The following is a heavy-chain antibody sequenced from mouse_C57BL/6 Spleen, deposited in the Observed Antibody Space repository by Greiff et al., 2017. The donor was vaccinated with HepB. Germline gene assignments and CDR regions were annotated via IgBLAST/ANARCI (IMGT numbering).Heavy chain of an antibody. Sequence: EVMLVDSGGGLVQSGRSLRLSCATSGFTFSDFYMEWVRQAPGKGLEWIAASRNKANDYTTEYSASVKGLFIVSRDTSQSDLYLQMNALRAEDTAIYYSARDGGYYGSSYGYFDVWGTGTTVTVSS. CDR1: GFTFSDFY. CDR3: ARDGGYYGSSYGYFDV. CDR2: SRNKANDYTT. V-gene: IGHV7-1*01. J-gene: IGHJ1*03. D-gene: IGHD1-1*01.